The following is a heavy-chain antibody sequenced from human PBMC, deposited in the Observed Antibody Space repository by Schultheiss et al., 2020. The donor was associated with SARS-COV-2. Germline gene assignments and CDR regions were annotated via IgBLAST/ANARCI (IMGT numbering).Heavy chain of an antibody. V-gene: IGHV4-39*07. J-gene: IGHJ4*02. D-gene: IGHD2-2*01. Sequence: SETLSLTCTVSGGSISSSSYYWGWIRQPPGKGLEWIGSISYSGTTYYNPSLKSRLTMSLDTSKNQFSLMLSSVTAADTAVYYCARTMGYCSTTSCPYFDYWGQGTLVTVSS. CDR1: GGSISSSSYY. CDR3: ARTMGYCSTTSCPYFDY. CDR2: ISYSGTT.